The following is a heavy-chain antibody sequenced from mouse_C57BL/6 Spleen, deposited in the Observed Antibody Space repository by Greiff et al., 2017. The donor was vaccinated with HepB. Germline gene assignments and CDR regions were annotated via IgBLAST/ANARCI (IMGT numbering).Heavy chain of an antibody. J-gene: IGHJ2*01. D-gene: IGHD2-5*01. CDR1: GYSITSGYD. Sequence: DVKLVESGPGMVKPSQSLSLTCTVTGYSITSGYDWHWIRHFPGNKLEWMGYISYSGSTNYNPSLKSRISITHDTSKNHFFLKLNSVTTEDTATYYCAREDYSNYYFDYWGQGTTLTVSS. CDR3: AREDYSNYYFDY. CDR2: ISYSGST. V-gene: IGHV3-1*01.